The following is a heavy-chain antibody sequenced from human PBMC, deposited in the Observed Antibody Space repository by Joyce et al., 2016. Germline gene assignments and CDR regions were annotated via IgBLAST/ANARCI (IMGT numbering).Heavy chain of an antibody. CDR1: GTPINRGSHY. CDR3: AREKLGQGDASDI. D-gene: IGHD3-16*01. Sequence: QVQLEESGPGLVKPSEPLSLTCTVSGTPINRGSHYWCWIRQHPGKGLEWIGFIYHTGSTDYSPSLKSRVRMSVDTSKNQCSLRLTSVTAGDTAVYYCAREKLGQGDASDIWGRGTMVVVTS. CDR2: IYHTGST. J-gene: IGHJ3*02. V-gene: IGHV4-31*03.